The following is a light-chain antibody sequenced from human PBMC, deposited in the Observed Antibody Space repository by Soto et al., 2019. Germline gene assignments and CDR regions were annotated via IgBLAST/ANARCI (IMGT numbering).Light chain of an antibody. CDR2: KAS. Sequence: DVQMTQSPSTLSASVGDRVTITCRASQSISNWLAWFQQKPGKAPKLLIYKASNLESGVPSTFSGSASGTEFTLTISSLQPDDFATYYCQQYYDSSWTFGQVNKVDIK. J-gene: IGKJ1*01. CDR1: QSISNW. CDR3: QQYYDSSWT. V-gene: IGKV1-5*03.